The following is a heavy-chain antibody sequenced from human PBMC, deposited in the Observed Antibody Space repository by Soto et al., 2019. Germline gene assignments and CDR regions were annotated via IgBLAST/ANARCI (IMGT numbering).Heavy chain of an antibody. V-gene: IGHV2-5*02. CDR2: IYWDDDK. Sequence: SGPTLVNPTQTLTLTCTFSGLSLSTSGVGVGWIRQPPGKALEWLALIYWDDDKRYSPSLKSRLTITKDTSKNQVVLTMTNMDPVDTATYYCVHSTLKNDTIFGVVIKSALAFDIWGQGTMVTVSS. CDR3: VHSTLKNDTIFGVVIKSALAFDI. CDR1: GLSLSTSGVG. J-gene: IGHJ3*02. D-gene: IGHD3-3*01.